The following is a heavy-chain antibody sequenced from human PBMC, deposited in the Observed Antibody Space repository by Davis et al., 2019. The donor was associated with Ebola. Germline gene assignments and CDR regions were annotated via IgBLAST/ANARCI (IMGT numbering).Heavy chain of an antibody. Sequence: GESLKISCAASGFTFSKAWMSWVRQAPGKGLEWVANIKPDGSEGYYADSVKGRFTISRDNAKNSLYLQMNSLRAEDTAVYYCAMAPAGRWQWPGTACDQWGQVTLVTVSS. D-gene: IGHD6-19*01. CDR3: AMAPAGRWQWPGTACDQ. CDR1: GFTFSKAW. J-gene: IGHJ5*02. CDR2: IKPDGSEG. V-gene: IGHV3-7*01.